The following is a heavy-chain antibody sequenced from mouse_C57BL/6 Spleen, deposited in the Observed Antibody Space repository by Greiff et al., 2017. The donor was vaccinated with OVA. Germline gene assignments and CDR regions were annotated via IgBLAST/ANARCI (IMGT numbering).Heavy chain of an antibody. Sequence: QLQQSGPALVKPGASVQISCQSSGYSFTDYNMNWVKQSTGKRLAWIGVINPDYGHTSYNQKFKGKATLTVDQSSSTDYMQLNSLTSEDSAVEYCARSYSKPYYAMDYWGQGTSVTVSS. J-gene: IGHJ4*01. CDR1: GYSFTDYN. CDR2: INPDYGHT. D-gene: IGHD2-5*01. V-gene: IGHV1-39*01. CDR3: ARSYSKPYYAMDY.